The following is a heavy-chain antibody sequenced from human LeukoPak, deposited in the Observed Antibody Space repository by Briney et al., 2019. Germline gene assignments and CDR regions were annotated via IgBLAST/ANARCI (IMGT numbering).Heavy chain of an antibody. J-gene: IGHJ6*03. V-gene: IGHV3-21*04. Sequence: GGSLRLSCAASGFTFSSYHMNWVRQAPGKGLEWVSSISSSSSYIYYADSVKGRFTVSRDNAKNSLYLQMNSLRAEDTAVYYCAKAILYYYGSGSYYYYMDVWGKGTTVTVSS. CDR1: GFTFSSYH. D-gene: IGHD3-10*01. CDR2: ISSSSSYI. CDR3: AKAILYYYGSGSYYYYMDV.